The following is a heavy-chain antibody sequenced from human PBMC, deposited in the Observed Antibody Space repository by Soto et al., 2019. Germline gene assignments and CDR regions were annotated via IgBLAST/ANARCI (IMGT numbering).Heavy chain of an antibody. CDR3: ARVGQRGDAFDI. CDR1: GFTVSSNY. CDR2: IYSGGST. Sequence: GGSLRLSCAASGFTVSSNYMSWVRQAPWKGLEWVSVIYSGGSTYYADTVKGRFTISRDNSKNTLYLQMNSLRAEDTAVYYCARVGQRGDAFDIWGQGTMVTVSS. J-gene: IGHJ3*02. V-gene: IGHV3-53*01.